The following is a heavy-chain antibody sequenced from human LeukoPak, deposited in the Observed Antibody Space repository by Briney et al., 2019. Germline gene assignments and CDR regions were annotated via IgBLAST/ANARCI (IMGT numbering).Heavy chain of an antibody. Sequence: EASVKVSCKASGGTFGSYGFIWVRQAPGQGLEWVGRIIPMVDSTDHAQKFEGRVTITADKASSTAYMELRSLRSEDTGVYYCATYNVDHHETSDGMDVWGQGTTVTVSS. V-gene: IGHV1-69*04. J-gene: IGHJ6*02. CDR1: GGTFGSYG. CDR2: IIPMVDST. CDR3: ATYNVDHHETSDGMDV. D-gene: IGHD1-1*01.